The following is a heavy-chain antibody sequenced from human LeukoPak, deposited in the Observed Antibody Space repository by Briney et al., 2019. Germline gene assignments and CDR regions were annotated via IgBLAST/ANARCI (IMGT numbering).Heavy chain of an antibody. D-gene: IGHD3-22*01. Sequence: PGGSLRLSCAASGFTFSGYWMHWVRQVPGMGLMWVSRINSDGSSTSYAESVKGRFTISTDNAKNTLYLQMNSLRGEDTAVYYCARENDSSGYYLDAFDMWGPGTMVTVSS. CDR2: INSDGSST. CDR1: GFTFSGYW. CDR3: ARENDSSGYYLDAFDM. J-gene: IGHJ3*02. V-gene: IGHV3-74*01.